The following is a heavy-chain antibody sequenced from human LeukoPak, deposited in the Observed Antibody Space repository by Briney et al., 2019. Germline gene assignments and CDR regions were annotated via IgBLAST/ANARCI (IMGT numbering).Heavy chain of an antibody. D-gene: IGHD5-18*01. CDR1: GSTFRSSS. Sequence: GGSLRLSCTTSGSTFRSSSFNWVRQVPGKGLEWVASISSSGSYKYYADSVEGRFTISRDNAKDSLFLQMDSLRVEDTAVYFCARELGNGDTYANVPLGHWGQGTLVTVSS. J-gene: IGHJ4*02. V-gene: IGHV3-21*01. CDR3: ARELGNGDTYANVPLGH. CDR2: ISSSGSYK.